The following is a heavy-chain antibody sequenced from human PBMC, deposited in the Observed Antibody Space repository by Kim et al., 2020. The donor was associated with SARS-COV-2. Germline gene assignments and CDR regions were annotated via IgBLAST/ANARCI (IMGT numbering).Heavy chain of an antibody. D-gene: IGHD3-22*01. CDR2: ISGSDGTT. V-gene: IGHV3-23*01. J-gene: IGHJ1*01. Sequence: GGSLRLSCAASGFTFSAYAMGWVRQAPGKGLEWVSGISGSDGTTYYADSVKGRFIISRDNSKNTLHLQMTSLRAEDTAIYYCAKHFGSSGSEFHHWGQGT. CDR3: AKHFGSSGSEFHH. CDR1: GFTFSAYA.